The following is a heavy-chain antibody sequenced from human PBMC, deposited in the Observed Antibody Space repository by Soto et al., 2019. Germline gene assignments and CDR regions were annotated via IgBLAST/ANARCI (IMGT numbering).Heavy chain of an antibody. CDR1: GGTFSSYT. Sequence: SVKVSCKASGGTFSSYTISWVRQAPGQGLEWMGRIIPIIGIANYAQKLQGRVTMTTDTSTSTAYMELRSLRSDDTAVYYCAREHRELLDYWGQGTLVTVSS. CDR3: AREHRELLDY. V-gene: IGHV1-69*04. D-gene: IGHD1-26*01. CDR2: IIPIIGIA. J-gene: IGHJ4*02.